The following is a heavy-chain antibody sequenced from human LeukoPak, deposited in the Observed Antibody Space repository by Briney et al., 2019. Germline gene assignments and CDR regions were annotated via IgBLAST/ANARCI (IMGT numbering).Heavy chain of an antibody. V-gene: IGHV3-30*18. D-gene: IGHD2-2*01. J-gene: IGHJ6*02. CDR3: AKDTGIVNQLLFWVYYGMDV. Sequence: GGSLRLSCAASGFTFSSYGMHWVRQAPGKGLEWVAVISYDGSNKYYADSVKGRFTISRDNSKNTLYLQMNSLRAEDTAVYYCAKDTGIVNQLLFWVYYGMDVWGQGTTVTVSS. CDR1: GFTFSSYG. CDR2: ISYDGSNK.